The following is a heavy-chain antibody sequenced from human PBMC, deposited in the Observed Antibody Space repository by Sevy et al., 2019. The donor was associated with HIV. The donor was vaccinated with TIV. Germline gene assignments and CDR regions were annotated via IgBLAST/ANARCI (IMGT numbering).Heavy chain of an antibody. CDR1: GYTFISYG. V-gene: IGHV1-18*01. J-gene: IGHJ4*02. CDR3: ARAITVVRGVIIYYFDY. CDR2: ISAYNGNT. D-gene: IGHD3-10*01. Sequence: ASVKVSCKASGYTFISYGITWVRQAPGQGLEWMGWISAYNGNTNYAQKLQGRVTMTTDTSTSTAYMELRSLRSDDTAVYYCARAITVVRGVIIYYFDYWGQGTLVTVSS.